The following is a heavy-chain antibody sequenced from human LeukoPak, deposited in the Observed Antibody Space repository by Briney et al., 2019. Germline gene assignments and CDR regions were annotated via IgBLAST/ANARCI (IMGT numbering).Heavy chain of an antibody. CDR3: ARGAHSRGWTTFDY. CDR2: IKQDGSEK. V-gene: IGHV3-7*01. J-gene: IGHJ4*02. CDR1: GFTFSSYW. Sequence: GGSLRLSCAASGFTFSSYWMSWVRQAPGKGLEWVANIKQDGSEKYYVDSVKGRFTISRDNAKNSLYLQMNSLRAEDTAVYYCARGAHSRGWTTFDYWGQGILVTVSS. D-gene: IGHD6-19*01.